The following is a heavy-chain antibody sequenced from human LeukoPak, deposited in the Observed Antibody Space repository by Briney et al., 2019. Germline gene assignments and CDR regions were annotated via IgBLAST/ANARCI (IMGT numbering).Heavy chain of an antibody. J-gene: IGHJ6*03. CDR3: ARAGDTTPYYYYYMDV. Sequence: GGSLRLSCAASGFGFDDYGMNWVRHAPGKGLEWVAGLDWNGGGTGYVDSVKGRFTISRDNAKKSLYLQMDSLRGEDTALYFCARAGDTTPYYYYYMDVWGKGTTVIVSS. CDR1: GFGFDDYG. CDR2: LDWNGGGT. D-gene: IGHD2-21*01. V-gene: IGHV3-20*04.